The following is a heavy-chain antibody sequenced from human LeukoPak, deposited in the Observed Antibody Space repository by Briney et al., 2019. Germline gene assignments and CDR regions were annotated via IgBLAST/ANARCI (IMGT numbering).Heavy chain of an antibody. Sequence: GGSLRLSRAASGFTFSSCGFNWVRPAPGKGREWVSSICPTGTDRSYADSVRGRFTISRDNAKNSMYLQMDSLRDEDTAVYYCATETIGRHYDYWGQGTLLTVSS. CDR1: GFTFSSCG. J-gene: IGHJ4*02. CDR3: ATETIGRHYDY. CDR2: ICPTGTDR. D-gene: IGHD1-14*01. V-gene: IGHV3-21*01.